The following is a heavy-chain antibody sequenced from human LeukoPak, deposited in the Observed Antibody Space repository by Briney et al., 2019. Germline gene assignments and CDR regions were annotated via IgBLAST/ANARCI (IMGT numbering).Heavy chain of an antibody. J-gene: IGHJ4*02. D-gene: IGHD3-22*01. Sequence: ASVKVSCKASGYTFTSYGISWVRQAPGQGLEWMGWISAYNGNTNYAQKLQGRVTMTTDTSTSTAYMELRSLRSDDTAVYYCARGILYYYDSSGYYGVDYWGQGTLVTVSS. CDR3: ARGILYYYDSSGYYGVDY. CDR2: ISAYNGNT. V-gene: IGHV1-18*01. CDR1: GYTFTSYG.